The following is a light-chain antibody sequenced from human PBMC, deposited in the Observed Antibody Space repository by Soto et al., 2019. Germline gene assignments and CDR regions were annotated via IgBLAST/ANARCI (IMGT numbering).Light chain of an antibody. CDR2: EFS. V-gene: IGLV2-18*02. J-gene: IGLJ1*01. CDR1: SSNVGSYNR. Sequence: QSALTQPPSVSGSPGQSVAISCTGTSSNVGSYNRVSWYQQPPGTAPNLLISEFSNRPSGVPDRFSGSNSGNTASRTISGLQAEEEADYYCSSFTSSSTYVFGPGTKLTVL. CDR3: SSFTSSSTYV.